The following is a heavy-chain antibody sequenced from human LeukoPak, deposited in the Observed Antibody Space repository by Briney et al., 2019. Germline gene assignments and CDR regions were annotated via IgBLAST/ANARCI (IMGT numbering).Heavy chain of an antibody. CDR2: IKGKTDGGTT. V-gene: IGHV3-15*01. Sequence: GGSLRLSCAASGFTFSNAWMSWVRQAPGKGLEWFGRIKGKTDGGTTDYAAPVKGRFTISRDDSKNTLYLQMSSLKTEDTAVYYCTTLRRDYYYGMDVWGQGTTVTVSS. CDR3: TTLRRDYYYGMDV. CDR1: GFTFSNAW. J-gene: IGHJ6*02.